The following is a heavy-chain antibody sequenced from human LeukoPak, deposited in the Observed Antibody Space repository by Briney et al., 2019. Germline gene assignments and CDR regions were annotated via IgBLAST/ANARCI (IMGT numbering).Heavy chain of an antibody. Sequence: PGPSLTPARAVFASSFSTSGTSSVSLAPGIGLEWVANIQMAGSEKYVVDPVKDPFPSSRDNAKNSLFLQKDRLRAKDTAVYYCARFSSSTLYFDYRGQGTLVTVSS. J-gene: IGHJ4*02. CDR2: IQMAGSEK. CDR1: ASSFSTSG. CDR3: ARFSSSTLYFDY. V-gene: IGHV3-7*03. D-gene: IGHD6-13*01.